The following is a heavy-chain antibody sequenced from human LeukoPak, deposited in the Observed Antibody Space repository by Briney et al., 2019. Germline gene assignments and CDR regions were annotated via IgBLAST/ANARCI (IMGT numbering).Heavy chain of an antibody. CDR3: ARGFHRYNYDSGAYSVY. J-gene: IGHJ4*02. CDR1: GGSISSSSYY. CDR2: IYYSGST. D-gene: IGHD3-22*01. V-gene: IGHV4-39*01. Sequence: MASETLSLTCTVSGGSISSSSYYWGWIRQPPGKGLEWIGSIYYSGSTYYNPSLKSRVTISVDTSKNQFSLKLNSVTAADTAVYYCARGFHRYNYDSGAYSVYWGQGTLVTVSS.